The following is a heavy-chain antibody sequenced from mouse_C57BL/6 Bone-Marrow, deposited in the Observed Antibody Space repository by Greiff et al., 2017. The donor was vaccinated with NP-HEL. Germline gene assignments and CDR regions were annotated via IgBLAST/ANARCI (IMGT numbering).Heavy chain of an antibody. CDR2: ISDGGSYT. V-gene: IGHV5-4*01. D-gene: IGHD1-1*01. CDR3: AREGHYGSSPYYFDY. J-gene: IGHJ2*01. Sequence: DVQLVESGGGLVKPGGSLKLSCAASGFTFSSYAMSWVRQTPEKRLEWVATISDGGSYTYYPDNVKGRFTISRDNAKNNLYLQMSHLKSEDTAMYYCAREGHYGSSPYYFDYWGQGTTLTVSS. CDR1: GFTFSSYA.